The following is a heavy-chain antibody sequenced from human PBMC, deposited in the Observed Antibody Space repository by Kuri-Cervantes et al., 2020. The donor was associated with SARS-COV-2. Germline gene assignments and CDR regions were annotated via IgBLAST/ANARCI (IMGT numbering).Heavy chain of an antibody. V-gene: IGHV3-30-3*01. J-gene: IGHJ4*02. Sequence: LSLTCAASGFTFSSYAMHWVRQAPGKGLEWVAVISYDGSNKYYADSVKGRFTISRDNSKNTLYLQMNSLRAEDTAVYYCARAYSNYVLSDYWGQGTLVTVSS. D-gene: IGHD4-11*01. CDR3: ARAYSNYVLSDY. CDR2: ISYDGSNK. CDR1: GFTFSSYA.